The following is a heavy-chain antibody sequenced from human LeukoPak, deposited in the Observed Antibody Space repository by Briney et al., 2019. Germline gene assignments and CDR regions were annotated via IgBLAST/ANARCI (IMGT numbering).Heavy chain of an antibody. CDR1: GFTFSSYW. Sequence: GGSLRLSCAASGFTFSSYWMSWVRLALGKGLEWVANIKQDGSEIYYVESVKGRFTISRDNSKNTLYLQMNSLRAEDTAVYYCARLLVYNSGGEAFDYWGPGTLVTVSS. CDR3: ARLLVYNSGGEAFDY. V-gene: IGHV3-7*01. J-gene: IGHJ4*02. D-gene: IGHD3-10*01. CDR2: IKQDGSEI.